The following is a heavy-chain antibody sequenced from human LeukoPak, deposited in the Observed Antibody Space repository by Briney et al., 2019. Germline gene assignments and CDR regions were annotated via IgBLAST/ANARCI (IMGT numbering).Heavy chain of an antibody. J-gene: IGHJ4*02. CDR2: ISFDVGNT. V-gene: IGHV3-30-3*01. CDR3: AGEEQWLFDY. Sequence: GGSLRLSCAASGFTFGYYPMHWVRQAPGKGLEWVAVISFDVGNTYYADSVRGRFTISRDISRNTLFLQMNGLRPEDSAVYFCAGEEQWLFDYWGQGTLVTVSS. CDR1: GFTFGYYP. D-gene: IGHD6-19*01.